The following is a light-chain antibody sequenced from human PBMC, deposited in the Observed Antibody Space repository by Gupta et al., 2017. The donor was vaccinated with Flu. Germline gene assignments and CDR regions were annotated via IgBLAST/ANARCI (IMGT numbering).Light chain of an antibody. CDR1: RLNIGSNN. V-gene: IGLV1-44*01. CDR3: AAWDDSLNGWV. Sequence: QSVLTQPPSASVTLGQRVTITCSGSRLNIGSNNVNWYQQLPGTAPKLLIYSNNQRPSGVPDRFSGSKCGTSASLAISRLHSEDEADYYCAAWDDSLNGWVFGGGTKLTVL. CDR2: SNN. J-gene: IGLJ3*02.